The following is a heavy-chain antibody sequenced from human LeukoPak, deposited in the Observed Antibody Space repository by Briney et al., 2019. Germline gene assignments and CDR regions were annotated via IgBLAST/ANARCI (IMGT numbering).Heavy chain of an antibody. CDR3: ARGRSSTSFFDY. Sequence: PGGSLRLSGAASGFTVSSNHMGWVRQAPGKGLEWVSVIYSGGNTYYADSVEGRFTISRDNSKNTLYLQINSLRAEDTAVYYCARGRSSTSFFDYWGQGTLVTVSS. CDR1: GFTVSSNH. CDR2: IYSGGNT. J-gene: IGHJ4*02. D-gene: IGHD2-2*01. V-gene: IGHV3-53*01.